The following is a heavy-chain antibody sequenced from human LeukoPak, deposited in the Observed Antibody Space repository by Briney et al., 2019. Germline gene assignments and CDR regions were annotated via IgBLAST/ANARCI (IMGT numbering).Heavy chain of an antibody. CDR2: ISSSSSYI. J-gene: IGHJ4*02. V-gene: IGHV3-21*01. Sequence: GGSLRLSCAASGFTFSSYSMNWVRQAPGKGLEWVSSISSSSSYIYYADSVKGRFTISKDNSKNTLYLQMNSLRAEDTAVYYCARDGLKWEPLYYFDYWGQGTLVTVSS. CDR1: GFTFSSYS. CDR3: ARDGLKWEPLYYFDY. D-gene: IGHD1-26*01.